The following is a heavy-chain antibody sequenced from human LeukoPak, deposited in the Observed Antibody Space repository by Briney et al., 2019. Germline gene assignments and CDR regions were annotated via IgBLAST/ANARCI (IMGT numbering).Heavy chain of an antibody. V-gene: IGHV4-38-2*02. D-gene: IGHD4-17*01. CDR3: ARANGYGDYDY. CDR1: GYSISSAYY. Sequence: SETLSLTCSVSGYSISSAYYWGWIRQPPGKGLEWIGSIYHGGATYYNPSLKSRVTISVDKSKNQFSLKLSSVTAADTAVYYCARANGYGDYDYWGQGTLVTVSS. CDR2: IYHGGAT. J-gene: IGHJ4*02.